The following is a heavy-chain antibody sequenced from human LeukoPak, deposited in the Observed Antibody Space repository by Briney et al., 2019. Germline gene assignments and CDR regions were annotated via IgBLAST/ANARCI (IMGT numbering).Heavy chain of an antibody. Sequence: GGSLRLSCAASGFTFSSYAMSWVRQAPGKGLESVSAISGSGGSTYYADSVKGRFTISRDNSKNTLYLQMNSLRAEDTAVYYCAKGSSYDYVWGSYRLPFDYWGQGTLVTVSS. D-gene: IGHD3-16*02. CDR1: GFTFSSYA. J-gene: IGHJ4*02. CDR3: AKGSSYDYVWGSYRLPFDY. CDR2: ISGSGGST. V-gene: IGHV3-23*01.